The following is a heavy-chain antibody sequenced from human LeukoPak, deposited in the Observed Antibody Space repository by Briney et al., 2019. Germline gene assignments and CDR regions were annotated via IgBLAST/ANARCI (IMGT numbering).Heavy chain of an antibody. V-gene: IGHV3-23*01. Sequence: GGSLRLTCAASGFTFSSYAMSWVRQAPGKGLEWVSAISGSGGNTYYADSVKGRFTISRDNSKNTLYLQMNSLRAEDTAVYYCAKDQLLPVDYYDSSGYYPPTFWGQGTLVTVSS. J-gene: IGHJ4*02. CDR1: GFTFSSYA. D-gene: IGHD3-22*01. CDR3: AKDQLLPVDYYDSSGYYPPTF. CDR2: ISGSGGNT.